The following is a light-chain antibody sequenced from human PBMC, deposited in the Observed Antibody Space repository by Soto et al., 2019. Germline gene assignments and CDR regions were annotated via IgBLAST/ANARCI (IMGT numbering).Light chain of an antibody. CDR2: RAS. CDR1: QNIGSN. J-gene: IGKJ5*01. V-gene: IGKV3-15*01. CDR3: QRQNGCPMT. Sequence: EMLMTQSPATLSVSPGARATLSCRASQNIGSNLAWYQQKPGQAPSLLIYRASTRAPGVPARFSGSGSGAQFTLAISSLQSEDFGVYYCQRQNGCPMTFGQGTRLEIK.